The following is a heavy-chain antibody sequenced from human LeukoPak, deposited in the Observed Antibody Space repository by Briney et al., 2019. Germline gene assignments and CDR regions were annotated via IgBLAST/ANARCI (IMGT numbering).Heavy chain of an antibody. Sequence: GGSLRLSCAASGSTFSSYSMNWVRQAPGKGLEWVSSSSSSSSYIYYADSVKGRFTISRDNAKNSLYLQMNSLRAEDTAVYYCARATVGATYYFDYLGQGTLVTVSS. CDR1: GSTFSSYS. D-gene: IGHD1-26*01. CDR2: SSSSSSYI. J-gene: IGHJ4*02. CDR3: ARATVGATYYFDY. V-gene: IGHV3-21*01.